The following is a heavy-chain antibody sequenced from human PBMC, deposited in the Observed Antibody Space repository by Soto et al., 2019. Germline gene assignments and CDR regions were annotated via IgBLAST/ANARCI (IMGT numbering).Heavy chain of an antibody. CDR2: IYYSGST. CDR1: GGSISSYY. CDR3: ARVDTAMVTGYYYGMDV. Sequence: TLSLTCTVSGGSISSYYWSWIRQPPGKGLEWIGYIYYSGSTNYNPSLKSRVTISVDTSKNQFSLKLSSVTAADTAVYYCARVDTAMVTGYYYGMDVWGQGTTVTVSS. V-gene: IGHV4-59*01. D-gene: IGHD5-18*01. J-gene: IGHJ6*02.